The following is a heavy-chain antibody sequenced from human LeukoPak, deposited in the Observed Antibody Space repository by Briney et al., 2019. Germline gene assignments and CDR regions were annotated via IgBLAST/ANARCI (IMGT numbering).Heavy chain of an antibody. Sequence: ASVKVSCKASGYTFTGYYIYWLRQAPGQGLEWMGWINPNSGGTKSAQKFQDRVTMTRDTSISTTYMELSNLRSDDTAVYYCARGPANWLDPWGQGTLVAVSS. CDR2: INPNSGGT. V-gene: IGHV1-2*02. CDR1: GYTFTGYY. J-gene: IGHJ5*02. CDR3: ARGPANWLDP.